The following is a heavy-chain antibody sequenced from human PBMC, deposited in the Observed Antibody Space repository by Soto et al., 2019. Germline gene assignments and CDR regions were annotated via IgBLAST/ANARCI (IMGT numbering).Heavy chain of an antibody. J-gene: IGHJ4*02. Sequence: GGSLRLSCAASGFTFSSYAMHWVRQAPGKGLEWVAVISYDGSNKYYADSVKGRFTISRDNSKNTLYLQMNSLRAEDTAVYYCARDRPTFSYYYGSGSFPDYWGQGTLVTVSS. V-gene: IGHV3-30-3*01. CDR1: GFTFSSYA. D-gene: IGHD3-10*01. CDR2: ISYDGSNK. CDR3: ARDRPTFSYYYGSGSFPDY.